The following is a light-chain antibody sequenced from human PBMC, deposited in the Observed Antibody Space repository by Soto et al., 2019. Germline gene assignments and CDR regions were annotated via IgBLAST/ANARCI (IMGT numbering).Light chain of an antibody. V-gene: IGLV1-47*02. CDR2: TDD. Sequence: QSVLTQPPSASGTPGQSVTISCSGSSSNIGTNYVYWYQQLPGTAPKLLIFTDDQRPSGVPDRFSGSKSGTSASLAIGGLQSQDEADYYCAAWDDSLSSYVFGPGTKVTVL. J-gene: IGLJ1*01. CDR3: AAWDDSLSSYV. CDR1: SSNIGTNY.